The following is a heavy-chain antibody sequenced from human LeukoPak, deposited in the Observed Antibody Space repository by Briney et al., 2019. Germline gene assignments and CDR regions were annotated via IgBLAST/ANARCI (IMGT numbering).Heavy chain of an antibody. D-gene: IGHD3-3*01. Sequence: SETLSLTCTVSGGSISSGDYYWSWIRQPPGKGLEWIGYIYYSGSTYYNPSLKSRVTISVDMSKNQFSLKLSSVTAADTAVYYCAREGWSGYYLGRYWYFDLWGRGTLVTVSS. V-gene: IGHV4-30-4*01. CDR2: IYYSGST. J-gene: IGHJ2*01. CDR1: GGSISSGDYY. CDR3: AREGWSGYYLGRYWYFDL.